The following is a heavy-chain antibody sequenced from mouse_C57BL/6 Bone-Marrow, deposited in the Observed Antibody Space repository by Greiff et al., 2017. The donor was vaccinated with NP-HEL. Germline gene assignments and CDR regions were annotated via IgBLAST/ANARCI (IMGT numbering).Heavy chain of an antibody. J-gene: IGHJ3*01. CDR3: ATYINYVGFAY. D-gene: IGHD2-5*01. CDR1: GYSITSGYY. CDR2: ISYDGSN. V-gene: IGHV3-6*01. Sequence: VQLQQSGPGLVKPSQSLSLTCSVTGYSITSGYYWNWIRQSPGNKLEWMGYISYDGSNNYNPSLKNRISITRDTSKNQFFLKLNSVTTDDTATCYCATYINYVGFAYGGQGTLVTVSA.